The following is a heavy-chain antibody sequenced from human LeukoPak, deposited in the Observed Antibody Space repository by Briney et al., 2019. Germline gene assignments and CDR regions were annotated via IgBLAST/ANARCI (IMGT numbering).Heavy chain of an antibody. D-gene: IGHD3-22*01. CDR1: GGSFSGYY. CDR3: ARGLYYYDSSGFQTRDDAFDI. CDR2: INHSGST. Sequence: SETLSLTCAVYGGSFSGYYWSWIRQPPGKGLEWMGGINHSGSTNYNPSLKSRVTISVDTSKNQFSLKLSSVTAADTAVYYCARGLYYYDSSGFQTRDDAFDIWGQGTMVTVSS. V-gene: IGHV4-34*01. J-gene: IGHJ3*02.